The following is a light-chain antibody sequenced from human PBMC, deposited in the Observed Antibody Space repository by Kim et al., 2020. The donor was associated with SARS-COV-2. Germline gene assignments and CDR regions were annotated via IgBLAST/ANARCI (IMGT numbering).Light chain of an antibody. CDR2: ENN. V-gene: IGLV6-57*03. CDR3: HSYDSDSQV. Sequence: GKTVTSSCTRSTGSIASNFVQWYQQRPGSVPTTVIYENNERPSGVPDRFSGSIDSSSNSASLTISGLKPEAEADYYCHSYDSDSQVFGGGTRLTVL. J-gene: IGLJ2*01. CDR1: TGSIASNF.